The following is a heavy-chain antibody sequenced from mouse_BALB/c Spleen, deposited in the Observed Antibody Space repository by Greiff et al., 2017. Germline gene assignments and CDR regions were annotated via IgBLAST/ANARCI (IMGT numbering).Heavy chain of an antibody. D-gene: IGHD1-2*01. Sequence: DVQLVESGGGLVKPGGSLKLSCTASGFTFSSYAMSWVRQSPEKRLEWVAEISSGGSYTYYPDTVTGRFTISRDNAKNTLYLEMSSLRSEDTAMYYCARGISTATLDYWGQGTTLTVSS. CDR1: GFTFSSYA. V-gene: IGHV5-9-4*01. J-gene: IGHJ2*01. CDR2: ISSGGSYT. CDR3: ARGISTATLDY.